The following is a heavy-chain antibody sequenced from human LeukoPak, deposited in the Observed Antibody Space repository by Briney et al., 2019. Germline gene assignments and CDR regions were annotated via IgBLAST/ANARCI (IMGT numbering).Heavy chain of an antibody. Sequence: PGGSLRLSCAASGFTFSSYAMHWVRQAPGKGLEWVAVISYDGSNKYYADSVKGRFTISRDNSKNTLYLQMNSLRAEDTAVYYCARDIVPAALYYGMDVWGQGTTVTASS. CDR2: ISYDGSNK. J-gene: IGHJ6*02. D-gene: IGHD2-2*01. CDR3: ARDIVPAALYYGMDV. V-gene: IGHV3-30-3*01. CDR1: GFTFSSYA.